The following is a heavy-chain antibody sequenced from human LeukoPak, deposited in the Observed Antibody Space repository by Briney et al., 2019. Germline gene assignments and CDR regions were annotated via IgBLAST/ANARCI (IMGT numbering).Heavy chain of an antibody. CDR2: IKQHGTEK. Sequence: GGSLRLSCTASGIMFSGYWMSWVRQAPGKGLEWVANIKQHGTEKYYVDSVKGRFTIPRDDAKKSVYLQMNSLRDEDTAVYYCASDGGPFDHWGQGILVTVAS. J-gene: IGHJ4*02. D-gene: IGHD3-16*01. V-gene: IGHV3-7*01. CDR1: GIMFSGYW. CDR3: ASDGGPFDH.